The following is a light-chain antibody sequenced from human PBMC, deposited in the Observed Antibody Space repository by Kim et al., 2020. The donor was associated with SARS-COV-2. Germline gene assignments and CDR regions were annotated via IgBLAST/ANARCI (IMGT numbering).Light chain of an antibody. V-gene: IGLV2-8*01. Sequence: QSYTIPSSGTRGTFASYRLVSWYPQHPGTSPTLIIYEVTKRPSGVPDRFSGSMSGNTASLTVSGLQAEEEADYYCASHGGYDYVFGTGTKVTVL. CDR3: ASHGGYDYV. CDR1: RGTFASYRL. J-gene: IGLJ1*01. CDR2: EVT.